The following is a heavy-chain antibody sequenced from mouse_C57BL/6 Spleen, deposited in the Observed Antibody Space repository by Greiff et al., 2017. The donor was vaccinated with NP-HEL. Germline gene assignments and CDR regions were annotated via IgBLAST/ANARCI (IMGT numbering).Heavy chain of an antibody. CDR1: GFTFSSYA. V-gene: IGHV5-4*01. Sequence: EVMLVESGGGLVKPGGSLKLSCAASGFTFSSYAMSWVRQTPEKRLEWVATISDGGSYTYYPDNVKGRFTISRDNAKNNLYLQMSHLKSEDTAMYYCARDSYDAMDYWGQGTSVTVSS. J-gene: IGHJ4*01. CDR3: ARDSYDAMDY. CDR2: ISDGGSYT.